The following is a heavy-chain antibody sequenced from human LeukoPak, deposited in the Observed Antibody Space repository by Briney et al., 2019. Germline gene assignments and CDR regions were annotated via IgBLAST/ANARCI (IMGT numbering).Heavy chain of an antibody. CDR3: ARASPMSLAPAFDI. V-gene: IGHV4-59*01. J-gene: IGHJ3*02. Sequence: PSETLSLTCTVSGGSISSYYWSWIRQPPGKGLEWIGYIYYSGSTNYNPSLRSRVTISVDSSKNQFSLKLSSVTAADTAVYYCARASPMSLAPAFDIWGQGTMVTVSS. D-gene: IGHD5-12*01. CDR2: IYYSGST. CDR1: GGSISSYY.